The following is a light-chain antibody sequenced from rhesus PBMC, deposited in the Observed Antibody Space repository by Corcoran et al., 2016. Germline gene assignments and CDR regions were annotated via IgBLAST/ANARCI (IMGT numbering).Light chain of an antibody. J-gene: IGKJ2*01. V-gene: IGKV1-32*02. CDR3: QQGNSNPYS. Sequence: DIQMSQSPSSLSASVGDRVTITCRASQGISSYLNWYQQKPGKAPKLLIYDAIKFASGVPSRFHGSGSETEFTLTISSLQPEDFATYYCQQGNSNPYSFGQGTKVEIK. CDR1: QGISSY. CDR2: DAI.